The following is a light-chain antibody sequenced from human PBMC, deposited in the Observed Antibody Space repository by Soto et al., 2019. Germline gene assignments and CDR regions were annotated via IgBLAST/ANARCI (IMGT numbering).Light chain of an antibody. Sequence: EIVMTQSPATLSVSPGERATLSCRASQSVSSNLAWYQQKPGQAPRLLIYGASTRATGIPARFSGSGSGTEFTLTISSLQSEDFAVYYCHQYGSSSYTFGQGTKLEIK. V-gene: IGKV3-15*01. J-gene: IGKJ2*01. CDR2: GAS. CDR1: QSVSSN. CDR3: HQYGSSSYT.